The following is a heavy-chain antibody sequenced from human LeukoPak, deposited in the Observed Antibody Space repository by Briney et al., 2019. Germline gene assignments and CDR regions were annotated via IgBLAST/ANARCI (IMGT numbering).Heavy chain of an antibody. CDR3: AKDPYQGAYYYGSGSYDGPRVIDY. Sequence: GGSLRLSCAASGFTFSSYEMNWVRQAPGKGLEWVSAISGSGGSTYYADSVKGRFTISRDNSKNTLYLQMNSLRAEDTAVYYCAKDPYQGAYYYGSGSYDGPRVIDYWGQGSLVTVSS. V-gene: IGHV3-23*01. D-gene: IGHD3-10*01. J-gene: IGHJ4*02. CDR2: ISGSGGST. CDR1: GFTFSSYE.